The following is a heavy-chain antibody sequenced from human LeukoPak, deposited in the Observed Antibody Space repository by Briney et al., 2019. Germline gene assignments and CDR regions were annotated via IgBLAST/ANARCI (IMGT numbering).Heavy chain of an antibody. V-gene: IGHV3-23*01. Sequence: QPGGSLRLSCVASGFTFDDYAMHWVRQAPGKGLEWASGISGSGGTTYYADSVKGRFTISRDTSKNTLYLQMNSLRVEDTAIYYCAHSSGWYSNMVYWGQGTLVTVSS. CDR2: ISGSGGTT. J-gene: IGHJ4*02. CDR1: GFTFDDYA. D-gene: IGHD6-19*01. CDR3: AHSSGWYSNMVY.